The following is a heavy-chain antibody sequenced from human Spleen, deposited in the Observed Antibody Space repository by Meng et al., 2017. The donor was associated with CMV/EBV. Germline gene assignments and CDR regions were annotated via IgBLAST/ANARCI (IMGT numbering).Heavy chain of an antibody. CDR2: IYWDDDK. V-gene: IGHV2-5*02. J-gene: IGHJ4*02. CDR3: AHRLLDSSGWYYLSFDY. Sequence: QITLKESGPTLVKPXXXXTLXXTXXGFSLSTSGVGVGWIRQPPGKALEWLALIYWDDDKRYSPSLKSRLTITKDTSKNQVVLTMTNMDPVDTATYYCAHRLLDSSGWYYLSFDYWGQGTLVTVSS. CDR1: GFSLSTSGVG. D-gene: IGHD6-19*01.